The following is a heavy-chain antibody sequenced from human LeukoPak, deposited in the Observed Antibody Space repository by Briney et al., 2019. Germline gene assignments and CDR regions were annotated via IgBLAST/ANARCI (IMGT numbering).Heavy chain of an antibody. CDR2: ISWNSGSI. Sequence: PGGSLRLSCAASGFTFDDYAMHWVRQAPGKGLEWVSGISWNSGSIGYADSVKGRFTISRDNAKNSLYLQMNSLRAEDMALYYCAKEMGGVYYGGAFDIWGQGTMVTVSS. D-gene: IGHD1-26*01. V-gene: IGHV3-9*03. J-gene: IGHJ3*02. CDR3: AKEMGGVYYGGAFDI. CDR1: GFTFDDYA.